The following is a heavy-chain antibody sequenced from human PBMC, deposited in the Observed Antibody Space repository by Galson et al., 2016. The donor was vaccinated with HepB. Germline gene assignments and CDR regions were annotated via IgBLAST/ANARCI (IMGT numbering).Heavy chain of an antibody. Sequence: TLSLTCAVSGGSISSGSYSWSWIRQPPGKGLEWIGYIYHSGSTYYNPSLKSRVTISVDMSKNHLSLKLSSVTAADTAVYYCARGADILTGYFGFLDYWGQGTLVTVSS. J-gene: IGHJ4*02. CDR3: ARGADILTGYFGFLDY. CDR2: IYHSGST. D-gene: IGHD3-9*01. V-gene: IGHV4-30-2*01. CDR1: GGSISSGSYS.